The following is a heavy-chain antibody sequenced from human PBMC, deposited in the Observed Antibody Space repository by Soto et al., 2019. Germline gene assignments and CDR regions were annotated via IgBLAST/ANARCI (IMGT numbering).Heavy chain of an antibody. CDR2: ISTYNGNT. J-gene: IGHJ4*02. CDR1: GYTFTTSG. D-gene: IGHD5-12*01. V-gene: IGHV1-18*01. Sequence: ASVKVSCKASGYTFTTSGITWVRQAPGQGLEWMGWISTYNGNTNYAQRLQGRVTLTTDTFTSTAYMEMRSLRSDDTAVYYCARGYSYGSRYYFDYWGQGTLVTVFS. CDR3: ARGYSYGSRYYFDY.